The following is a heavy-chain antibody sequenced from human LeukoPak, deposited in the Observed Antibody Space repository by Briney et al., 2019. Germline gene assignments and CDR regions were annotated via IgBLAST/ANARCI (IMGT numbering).Heavy chain of an antibody. J-gene: IGHJ4*02. CDR2: IHYSGRT. CDR3: ARIRRTYGDYNFDY. Sequence: SETLSLTCSVSSGSIISNNDYWGWIRQPPGKGLEWIATIHYSGRTYYSPSLKSRGTISVDTSQNQFSLRLSSLTAADTAVYYCARIRRTYGDYNFDYWGQGTLVTVSS. D-gene: IGHD4-17*01. CDR1: SGSIISNNDY. V-gene: IGHV4-39*07.